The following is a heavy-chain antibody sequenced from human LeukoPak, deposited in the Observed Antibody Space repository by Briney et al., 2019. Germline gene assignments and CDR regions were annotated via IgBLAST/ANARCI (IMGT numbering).Heavy chain of an antibody. Sequence: AETLSLTCTVSGGSISSYYWGWIRQPPGKGLEWICYIYYSGSTNYNPSLKSRVTISVDTSKNQFSLKLSYVTAADTAVYYCAKVMKTSSVIVYSWFDPWGQGTLVTVSS. D-gene: IGHD2/OR15-2a*01. V-gene: IGHV4-59*04. CDR3: AKVMKTSSVIVYSWFDP. CDR1: GGSISSYY. CDR2: IYYSGST. J-gene: IGHJ5*02.